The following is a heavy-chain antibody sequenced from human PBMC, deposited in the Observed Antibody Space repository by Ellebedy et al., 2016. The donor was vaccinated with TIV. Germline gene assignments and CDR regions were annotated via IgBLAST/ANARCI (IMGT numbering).Heavy chain of an antibody. CDR3: ARVRSDSGYYFRDYFFDS. V-gene: IGHV4-4*02. CDR1: GGSIRSIKW. Sequence: GSLRLSCTVSGGSIRSIKWWSWVRQAPGKGLEWIGEISHSGSSTYNPSLRSRVTISIDNSKNQFSLRLTSVTAADTAVYYCARVRSDSGYYFRDYFFDSWGQGTLVTVSS. J-gene: IGHJ4*02. CDR2: ISHSGSS. D-gene: IGHD3-22*01.